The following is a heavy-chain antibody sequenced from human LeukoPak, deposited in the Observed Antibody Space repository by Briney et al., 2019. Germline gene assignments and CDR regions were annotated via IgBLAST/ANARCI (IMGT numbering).Heavy chain of an antibody. D-gene: IGHD5-18*01. CDR1: GGSISSGSYY. Sequence: PSQTLSLTCTVSGGSISSGSYYWSWIRQPAGKGLEWIGRIYTSGSTNYNPSLKSRVTISVDTSKNQFSLKLSSVTAADTAVYYCARDDVDTPTFDFWGQGILVTVFS. CDR2: IYTSGST. CDR3: ARDDVDTPTFDF. J-gene: IGHJ4*02. V-gene: IGHV4-61*02.